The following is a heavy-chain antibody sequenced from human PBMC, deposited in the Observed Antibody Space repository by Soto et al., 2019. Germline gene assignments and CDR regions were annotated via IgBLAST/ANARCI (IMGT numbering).Heavy chain of an antibody. CDR1: GGSISTRSSY. D-gene: IGHD5-12*01. J-gene: IGHJ4*02. CDR2: IYYIGST. CDR3: ARGGWRTWYSGYDRLYFAY. V-gene: IGHV4-39*02. Sequence: PSETLSLTCTVSGGSISTRSSYWGWIRQPPGKGLEWIGNIYYIGSTYYNPSLKSRVAISIDSSKTHFSLNLSSVTTADTAVYYCARGGWRTWYSGYDRLYFAYWGQGTLVTVSS.